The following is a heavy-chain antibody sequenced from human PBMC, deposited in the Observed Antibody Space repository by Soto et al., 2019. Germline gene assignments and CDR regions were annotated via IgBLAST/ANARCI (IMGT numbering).Heavy chain of an antibody. CDR2: INPSGGST. CDR1: GYTFTSYY. CDR3: TRDLGDYYDSSGYPFDY. J-gene: IGHJ4*02. D-gene: IGHD3-22*01. V-gene: IGHV1-46*01. Sequence: ASVKVSCKASGYTFTSYYMHWVRQAPGQGLEWMGIINPSGGSTSYAQKFQGRVTMTRDTSTSTVYMELSSLRSGDTAVYYCTRDLGDYYDSSGYPFDYWGQGTLVTVSS.